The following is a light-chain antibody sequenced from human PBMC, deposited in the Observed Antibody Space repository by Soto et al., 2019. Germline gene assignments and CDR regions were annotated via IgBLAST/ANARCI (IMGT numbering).Light chain of an antibody. J-gene: IGKJ3*01. CDR3: QQSYSTPS. V-gene: IGKV1-39*01. CDR2: AAS. Sequence: DIQITQAPSSLSASVGDRVTITCRESQSISSYLNWYQQKPGKAPKLLIYAASSLQSGVPSRFSGSGSGTDFTLTISSLQPEDFATYYCQQSYSTPSFGPGTKVDIK. CDR1: QSISSY.